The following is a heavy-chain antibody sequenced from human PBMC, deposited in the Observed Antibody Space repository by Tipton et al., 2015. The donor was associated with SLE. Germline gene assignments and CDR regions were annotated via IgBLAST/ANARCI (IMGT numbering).Heavy chain of an antibody. J-gene: IGHJ4*02. CDR3: ARDNSGRFPFDY. D-gene: IGHD2-15*01. V-gene: IGHV3-48*03. Sequence: GSLRLSCAASGFTFSSYEMNWVRQAPGKGLEWVSYISSSGSTIYYADSVKGRFTISRDNAKNSLYLQMNSLRAEDTAVYYCARDNSGRFPFDYWGQGTLVTVSS. CDR2: ISSSGSTI. CDR1: GFTFSSYE.